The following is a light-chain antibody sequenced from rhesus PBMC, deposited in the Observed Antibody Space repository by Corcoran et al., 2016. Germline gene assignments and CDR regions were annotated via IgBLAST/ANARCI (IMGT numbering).Light chain of an antibody. Sequence: QAALTQPRSVSGSPGPSVTISCTGTGGDIGAYKFVSWYQMHPGSAPKLMIYEVSKRPSGVSDRFSGSKSGNTASLTISGLQAEDEADYYCCSYAGSYTFYVFGVGTRLTVL. CDR1: GGDIGAYKF. CDR3: CSYAGSYTFYV. CDR2: EVS. V-gene: IGLV2-32*01. J-gene: IGLJ1*01.